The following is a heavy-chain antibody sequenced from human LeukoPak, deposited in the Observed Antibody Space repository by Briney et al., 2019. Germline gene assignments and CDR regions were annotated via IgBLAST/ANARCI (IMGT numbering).Heavy chain of an antibody. CDR1: GGSISSYY. Sequence: SETLSLTCTGSGGSISSYYWSWIQQPPGKGLEWIGYIYYSGSTNYNPSLKSRVTISVDTSKNQFSLKLNSVTAADTAVYYCARVSGYDWESFYDYWGQGTLVTVSS. D-gene: IGHD5-12*01. V-gene: IGHV4-59*01. CDR2: IYYSGST. CDR3: ARVSGYDWESFYDY. J-gene: IGHJ4*02.